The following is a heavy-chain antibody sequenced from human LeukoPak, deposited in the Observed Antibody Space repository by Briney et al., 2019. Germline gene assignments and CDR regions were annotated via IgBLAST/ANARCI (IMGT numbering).Heavy chain of an antibody. J-gene: IGHJ1*01. Sequence: PSETLSLTCAVSGGSITTDRYLWGWLRQSPGKGLEWIGSVSHRGREYYRSSLKSRVTISVDASNNRFSLSLKSVTAADTATYYCASEQAYLPGHYKTEYFVQWGQGSLVTVSS. CDR1: GGSITTDRYL. D-gene: IGHD3-9*01. CDR3: ASEQAYLPGHYKTEYFVQ. V-gene: IGHV4-39*02. CDR2: VSHRGRE.